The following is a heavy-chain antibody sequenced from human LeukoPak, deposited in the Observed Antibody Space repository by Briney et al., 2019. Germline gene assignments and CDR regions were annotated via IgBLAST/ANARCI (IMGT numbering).Heavy chain of an antibody. CDR1: GYTFTSYT. V-gene: IGHV7-4-1*02. J-gene: IGHJ3*02. Sequence: ASVKVSCKASGYTFTSYTMNWVRQAPGQGLEWMGWISTNTGNPTYAQGFTGRFVFSLDTSVSTAYLQISSLKAEDTAVYYCASRGYSYAYDAFDIWGQGTMVTVSS. CDR2: ISTNTGNP. D-gene: IGHD5-18*01. CDR3: ASRGYSYAYDAFDI.